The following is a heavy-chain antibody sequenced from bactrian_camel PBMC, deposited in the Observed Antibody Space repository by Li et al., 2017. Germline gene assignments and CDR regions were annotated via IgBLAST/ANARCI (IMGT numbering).Heavy chain of an antibody. Sequence: HVQLVESGGGSVQAGGSLTLSCAASGYTYSDLCLGWFRRAPGKEVEWVAGITSLPSLFRAASYADSVKGRFTISRDNAKDTLYLQMNSLKIEDTAMYYCTKDRSYGTRNWVQSTRGQGTQVTVS. CDR2: ITSLPSLFRAA. CDR3: TKDRSYGTRNWVQST. D-gene: IGHD3*01. CDR1: GYTYSDLC. V-gene: IGHV3S6*01. J-gene: IGHJ4*01.